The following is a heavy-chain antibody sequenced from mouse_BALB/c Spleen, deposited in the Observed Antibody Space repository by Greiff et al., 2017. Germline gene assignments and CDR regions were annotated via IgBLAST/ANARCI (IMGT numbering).Heavy chain of an antibody. D-gene: IGHD1-1*01. CDR2: IWAGGST. V-gene: IGHV2-9*02. Sequence: VKVVESGPGLVAPSQSLSITCTVSGFSLTSYGVHWVRQPPGKGLEWLGVIWAGGSTNYNSALMSRLSISKDNSKSQVFLKMNSLQTDDTAMYYCARDYGRSLDYWGQGTTLTVSS. CDR1: GFSLTSYG. CDR3: ARDYGRSLDY. J-gene: IGHJ2*01.